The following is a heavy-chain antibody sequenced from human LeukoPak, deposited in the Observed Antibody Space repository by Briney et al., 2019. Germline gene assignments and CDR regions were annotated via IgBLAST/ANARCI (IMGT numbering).Heavy chain of an antibody. D-gene: IGHD2-21*02. CDR2: IYYSGST. CDR1: GGSISSYY. Sequence: SETLSLTCTVSGGSISSYYWSWIRQPPGKGLEWIGYIYYSGSTNYNPSLKSRVTISVDTSKNQFSLKLSSVTAADTAVYYCARRWPHIVVVTAPTDAFDIWGQGTMVTVSS. CDR3: ARRWPHIVVVTAPTDAFDI. J-gene: IGHJ3*02. V-gene: IGHV4-59*08.